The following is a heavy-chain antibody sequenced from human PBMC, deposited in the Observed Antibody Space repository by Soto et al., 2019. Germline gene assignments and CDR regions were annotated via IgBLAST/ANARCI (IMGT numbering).Heavy chain of an antibody. CDR1: GYTFIGYE. D-gene: IGHD2-2*01. J-gene: IGHJ6*02. Sequence: ASVKVSCKASGYTFIGYEIHWVRQAHGQGLEWMGWMNPKSGVTRTAQNFQGRVTMTRDTSISTAYMELSGLTSDDTAVYYCVRSYRPGGVVTRAPWGQGTSVTVSS. V-gene: IGHV1-2*02. CDR2: MNPKSGVT. CDR3: VRSYRPGGVVTRAP.